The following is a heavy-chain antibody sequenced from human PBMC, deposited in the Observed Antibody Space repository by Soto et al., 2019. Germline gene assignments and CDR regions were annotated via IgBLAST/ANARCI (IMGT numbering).Heavy chain of an antibody. CDR3: AREPIVFAILGYYYMAV. CDR1: GDSVSSNSAA. D-gene: IGHD2-21*01. Sequence: QVQLQQSGPGLVKPSQTLSLTCAISGDSVSSNSAAWNWIRQSPSRGLEWLGRTYYRAKWYNDYAVSVKSRVPINPASSKNQFSLQLNSVTPEDTAVYYWAREPIVFAILGYYYMAVWGKGTTVTVSS. J-gene: IGHJ6*03. CDR2: TYYRAKWYN. V-gene: IGHV6-1*01.